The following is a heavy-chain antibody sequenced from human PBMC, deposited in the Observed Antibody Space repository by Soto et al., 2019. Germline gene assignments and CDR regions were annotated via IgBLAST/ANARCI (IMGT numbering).Heavy chain of an antibody. CDR3: ARDDSYDFWSGYHMLDY. Sequence: ASVKVSCKASGYTFTSYGISWVRQAPGQGLEWMGWISAYNGNTNYAQKLQGRVTMTTDTSTSTAYMELRSLRSDDTAVYYCARDDSYDFWSGYHMLDYWGQGTLATVSS. CDR2: ISAYNGNT. J-gene: IGHJ4*02. V-gene: IGHV1-18*01. CDR1: GYTFTSYG. D-gene: IGHD3-3*01.